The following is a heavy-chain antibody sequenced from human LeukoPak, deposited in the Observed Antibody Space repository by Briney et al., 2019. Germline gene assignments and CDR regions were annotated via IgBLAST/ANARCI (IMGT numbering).Heavy chain of an antibody. V-gene: IGHV3-23*01. Sequence: GGSLRLSCLTSGFTLSTNAMSWVRQAPGKGLEWVSAISGSGGSTYYADSVKGRFTISRDNSKNTLYLQMNSLRAEDTAVYYCAKVGRAPINWGQGTLVTVSS. D-gene: IGHD3-10*01. CDR2: ISGSGGST. J-gene: IGHJ4*02. CDR1: GFTLSTNA. CDR3: AKVGRAPIN.